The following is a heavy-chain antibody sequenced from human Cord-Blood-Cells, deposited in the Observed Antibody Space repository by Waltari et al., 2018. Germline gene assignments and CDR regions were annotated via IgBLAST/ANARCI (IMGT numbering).Heavy chain of an antibody. CDR3: AGAGIAAAGSLLDY. CDR2: SIPIFCTA. CDR1: GGTFSSYA. V-gene: IGHV1-69*01. D-gene: IGHD6-13*01. J-gene: IGHJ4*02. Sequence: QVQLVQSGAEVKKPGSSVKVSCKASGGTFSSYAISWVRQAPGQGLEGMGGSIPIFCTANYAQKFPGRVTVTADETTSKAYKELSSLRSEDAAVYYCAGAGIAAAGSLLDYWGQGTLGTVSS.